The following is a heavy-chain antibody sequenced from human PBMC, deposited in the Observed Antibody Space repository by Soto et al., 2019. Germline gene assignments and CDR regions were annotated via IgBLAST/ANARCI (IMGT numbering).Heavy chain of an antibody. CDR1: GFTFSGDS. V-gene: IGHV3-21*01. Sequence: LRLSCAASGFTFSGDSMNWVRQAPGKGLEWVASISTTSTYIYYADSVKGRFTISRDNAKNSLHLQMNSLRAEDTAVYYCARDYVMDVWGQGTTVTVSS. D-gene: IGHD3-10*02. CDR2: ISTTSTYI. J-gene: IGHJ6*02. CDR3: ARDYVMDV.